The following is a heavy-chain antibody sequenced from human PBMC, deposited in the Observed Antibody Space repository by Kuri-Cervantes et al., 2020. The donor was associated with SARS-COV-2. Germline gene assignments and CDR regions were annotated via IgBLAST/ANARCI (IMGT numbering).Heavy chain of an antibody. Sequence: GESLKISCAASGFTFSSYGMHWVRQAPGKGLEWVAVIWYDGSNKYCADSVKGRFTISRDNSKNTLYPQMNSLRAEDTAVYYCARDQGGSTRHFDYWDQGTLVTVSS. V-gene: IGHV3-33*08. D-gene: IGHD2-2*01. J-gene: IGHJ4*02. CDR2: IWYDGSNK. CDR1: GFTFSSYG. CDR3: ARDQGGSTRHFDY.